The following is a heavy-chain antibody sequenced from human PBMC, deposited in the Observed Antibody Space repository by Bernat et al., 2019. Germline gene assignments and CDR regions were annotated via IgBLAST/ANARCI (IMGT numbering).Heavy chain of an antibody. CDR1: GFTFSSYG. J-gene: IGHJ4*02. CDR2: IWYDGSNT. D-gene: IGHD2-15*01. Sequence: QVQLVESGGGVVQPGRSLRLSCAASGFTFSSYGMHWVRQAPGKGLEWVAVIWYDGSNTYYADSVKGRFTISLDNSKNTLYVQMNSLRVEDTAVYYCARRGCGNHYFDDWGQGTLVIVSS. V-gene: IGHV3-33*01. CDR3: ARRGCGNHYFDD.